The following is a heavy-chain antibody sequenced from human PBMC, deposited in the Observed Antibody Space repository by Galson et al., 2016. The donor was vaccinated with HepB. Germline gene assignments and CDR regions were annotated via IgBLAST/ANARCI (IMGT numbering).Heavy chain of an antibody. J-gene: IGHJ4*02. D-gene: IGHD1-26*01. CDR2: ITASGGHT. CDR3: AKGLGARRIPIDY. CDR1: GFIFSSNA. V-gene: IGHV3-23*01. Sequence: SLRLSCAASGFIFSSNAMSWVRQAPGKGLEWVSGITASGGHTYYADSVKGRFTISRDNSKNTLYLQMNSLRAEDTAIYYCAKGLGARRIPIDYWGQGTLVTVSS.